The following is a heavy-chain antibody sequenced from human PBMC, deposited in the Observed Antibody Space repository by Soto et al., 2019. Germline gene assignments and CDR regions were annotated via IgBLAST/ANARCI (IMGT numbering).Heavy chain of an antibody. J-gene: IGHJ3*02. CDR1: GYTLTELS. CDR3: ARSPDYYDSSGQDAFDI. Sequence: SVKVSCKVSGYTLTELSMHWVRQAPGQGLEWMGGIIPSFGTANYAQKFQGRVTITADESTSTAYMELSSPRSEDTAVYYCARSPDYYDSSGQDAFDIWGQGTMVTVSS. V-gene: IGHV1-69*13. D-gene: IGHD3-22*01. CDR2: IIPSFGTA.